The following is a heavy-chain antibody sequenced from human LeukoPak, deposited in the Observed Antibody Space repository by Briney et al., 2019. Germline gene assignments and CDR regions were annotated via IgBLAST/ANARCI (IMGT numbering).Heavy chain of an antibody. CDR2: INPNSGGT. D-gene: IGHD3-3*01. V-gene: IGHV1-2*02. Sequence: GASVKVSCKASGYTFTGYYVHWVRQAPGQGLEWMGWINPNSGGTNYAQKFQGRVTMTRDTSISTAYMELSRLRSDDTAVYYCARGFTISPRRLWFDPWGQGTLVTVSS. J-gene: IGHJ5*02. CDR3: ARGFTISPRRLWFDP. CDR1: GYTFTGYY.